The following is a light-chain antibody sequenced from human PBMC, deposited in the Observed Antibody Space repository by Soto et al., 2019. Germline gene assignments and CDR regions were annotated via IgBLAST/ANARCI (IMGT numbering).Light chain of an antibody. V-gene: IGKV1-16*01. Sequence: DIQMTQSPPSLSASVGDRVTITCRASEGINNYLAWFQQQPGKAPKPLIYATSTFQSGVPSRFTGSGSGTEFTLTITSLQPEDFVTYYCQQYNSYPWTFGQGTKVEVK. CDR3: QQYNSYPWT. J-gene: IGKJ1*01. CDR2: ATS. CDR1: EGINNY.